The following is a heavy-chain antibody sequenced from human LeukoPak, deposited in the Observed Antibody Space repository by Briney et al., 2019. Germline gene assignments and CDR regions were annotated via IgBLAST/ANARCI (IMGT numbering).Heavy chain of an antibody. J-gene: IGHJ4*02. CDR2: VSAYNGNT. D-gene: IGHD1-26*01. Sequence: ASVKVSCKASGYIFTIYGISWVRQAPGQGLEWMGWVSAYNGNTNYAQKLQGRVTMTTDTSTSTAYMELRSLRSDDTAVYYCARDRAFHSGSYLLFYWGQRTLVTVSS. V-gene: IGHV1-18*01. CDR3: ARDRAFHSGSYLLFY. CDR1: GYIFTIYG.